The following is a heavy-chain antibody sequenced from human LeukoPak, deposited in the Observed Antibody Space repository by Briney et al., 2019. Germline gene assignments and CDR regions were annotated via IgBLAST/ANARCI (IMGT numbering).Heavy chain of an antibody. CDR2: ISNDGSNR. Sequence: RPGGSLRLSCAASGFTFSSYAIHWVRQAPGKGLEWVAVISNDGSNRYYADSVKGRFTISRDISKNTFYLQVSSLTADDAALYYCAKDQQGGAGSGRFDYWGQGTLVTVSS. J-gene: IGHJ4*02. CDR1: GFTFSSYA. D-gene: IGHD3-10*01. CDR3: AKDQQGGAGSGRFDY. V-gene: IGHV3-30*04.